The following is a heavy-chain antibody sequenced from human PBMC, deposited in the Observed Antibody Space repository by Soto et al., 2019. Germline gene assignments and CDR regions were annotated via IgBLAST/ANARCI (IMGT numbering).Heavy chain of an antibody. CDR3: ARPPDYGDYGYFDL. D-gene: IGHD4-17*01. J-gene: IGHJ2*01. Sequence: SETLSLTCTVSGGSISSSSYYWGWIRQPPGKGLEWIGSIYYSGSTYYNPSPKSRVTISVDTSKNQFSLKLSSVTAADTAVYYCARPPDYGDYGYFDLWGRGTLVTVSS. V-gene: IGHV4-39*01. CDR1: GGSISSSSYY. CDR2: IYYSGST.